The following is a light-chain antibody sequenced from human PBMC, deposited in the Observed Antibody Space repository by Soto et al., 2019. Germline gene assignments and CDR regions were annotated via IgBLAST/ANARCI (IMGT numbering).Light chain of an antibody. CDR2: DAS. V-gene: IGKV1-5*01. J-gene: IGKJ4*01. Sequence: DIQMTQSPSTLSGSGGGRFAMTCRASQSVRSWLAWYQQKPGRAPKFLIYDASSLESGVPSRFSGSGSGTEFTLTISNLQPDDFATYYCQQYDNYPLTFGGGTKVDIK. CDR1: QSVRSW. CDR3: QQYDNYPLT.